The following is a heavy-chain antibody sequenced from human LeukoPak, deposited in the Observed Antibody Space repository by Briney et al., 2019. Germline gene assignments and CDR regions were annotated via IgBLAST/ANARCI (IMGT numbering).Heavy chain of an antibody. CDR1: GFTFNNAW. J-gene: IGHJ5*02. Sequence: GGSLRLSCAASGFTFNNAWMNWVRQAPGKGLEWVGRIKSKNVGGTTDCAAPVKGRFTISRDDSKNTVYLQMNSLKIEDTAVYYCTSHAAFDPWGQGTLVTVSS. CDR2: IKSKNVGGTT. V-gene: IGHV3-15*01. CDR3: TSHAAFDP.